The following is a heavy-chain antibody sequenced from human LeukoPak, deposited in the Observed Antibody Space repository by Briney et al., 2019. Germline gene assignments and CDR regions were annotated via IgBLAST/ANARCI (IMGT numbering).Heavy chain of an antibody. CDR2: ITGSGGST. D-gene: IGHD5-18*01. V-gene: IGHV3-23*01. CDR1: GLTFSSYA. Sequence: GGSLRLSCAASGLTFSSYAVSWVRQAPGKGLEWVSAITGSGGSTYYADSVKGRFTISRDNSKNTLYLQMNSLRAEDTAVYYCAKDTASSWWYFDLWGRGTLVTVSS. CDR3: AKDTASSWWYFDL. J-gene: IGHJ2*01.